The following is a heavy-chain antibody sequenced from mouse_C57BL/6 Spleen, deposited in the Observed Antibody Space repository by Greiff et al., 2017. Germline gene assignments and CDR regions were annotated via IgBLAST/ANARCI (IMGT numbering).Heavy chain of an antibody. Sequence: VQLQQPGAELVRPGSSVKLSCKASGYTFTSYWMDWVKQRPGQGLECIGNIYPSDSETHYNQKFKDKATLTVDNSSSTAYMQLSSLTSEDSAVYYCARWTNWDYFDYWGQGTTLTVSS. CDR1: GYTFTSYW. V-gene: IGHV1-61*01. CDR3: ARWTNWDYFDY. D-gene: IGHD4-1*01. J-gene: IGHJ2*01. CDR2: IYPSDSET.